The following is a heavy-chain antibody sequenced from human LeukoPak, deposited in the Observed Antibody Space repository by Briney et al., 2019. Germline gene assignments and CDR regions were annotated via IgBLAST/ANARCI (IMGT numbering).Heavy chain of an antibody. CDR3: AREIKNYYDSSGYCDY. CDR1: GYTFTSYA. Sequence: EASVKVSCKASGYTFTSYAMNWVRQAPGQGLEWMGWINTNTGNPTYAQGFTGRFVFSLDTSVSTAYLQISSLKAEDTAVYYCAREIKNYYDSSGYCDYWGQGTLVTVSS. J-gene: IGHJ4*02. D-gene: IGHD3-22*01. CDR2: INTNTGNP. V-gene: IGHV7-4-1*02.